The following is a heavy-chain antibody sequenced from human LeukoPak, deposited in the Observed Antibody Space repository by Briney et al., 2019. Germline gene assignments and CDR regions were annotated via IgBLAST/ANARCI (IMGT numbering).Heavy chain of an antibody. J-gene: IGHJ4*02. CDR1: GFTVNSIY. D-gene: IGHD5-18*01. V-gene: IGHV3-53*01. CDR3: ATKRGYNYGLDY. CDR2: IYSGGTT. Sequence: GGSLRLSCAASGFTVNSIYMSWVRQAPGKGLEWVSVIYSGGTTQYADSVKGRLTVSRDNSKNTLYLQMNSLRAEDTAVYYCATKRGYNYGLDYWGQGTLVTVSS.